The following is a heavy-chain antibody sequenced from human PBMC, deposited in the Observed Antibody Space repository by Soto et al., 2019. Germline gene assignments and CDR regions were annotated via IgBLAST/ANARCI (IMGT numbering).Heavy chain of an antibody. D-gene: IGHD4-4*01. V-gene: IGHV1-18*01. J-gene: IGHJ5*02. CDR1: GYTSTSYG. CDR3: ARVSPSKWFDP. CDR2: ISAYNGNT. Sequence: ASVTVSCQASGYTSTSYGISWVRQAPGQGLEWMGWISAYNGNTNYAQKLQGRVTMTTDTSTSTAYMELRSLRSDDTAVYYCARVSPSKWFDPWGQGTLVTVSS.